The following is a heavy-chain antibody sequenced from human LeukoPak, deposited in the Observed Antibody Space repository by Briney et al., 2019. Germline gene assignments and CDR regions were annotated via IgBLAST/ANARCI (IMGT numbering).Heavy chain of an antibody. V-gene: IGHV5-51*01. D-gene: IGHD1-1*01. CDR3: ARKGTAKSGTQAFDI. Sequence: GESLKISCKASGYTFTNYWIGWVRQMPGKGLEWMGIIYPGDSDTRYSPSFQGQVTISADKSISTAYLQWSSLKASDTAMYYCARKGTAKSGTQAFDIWGQGTMVTVSS. CDR2: IYPGDSDT. J-gene: IGHJ3*02. CDR1: GYTFTNYW.